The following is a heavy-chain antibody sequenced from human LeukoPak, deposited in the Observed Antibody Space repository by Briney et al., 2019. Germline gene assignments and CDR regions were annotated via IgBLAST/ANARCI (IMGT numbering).Heavy chain of an antibody. CDR2: IYTSGST. Sequence: PSETLSLTCTVSGGSISSYYWSWIRQPAGKGLEWIGRIYTSGSTNYNPSLKSRDTMSVDTSKNQFSLKLRSVTAADTAVYYCARGYNWGSPTRNFYYLDVWGKGTTVTVSS. D-gene: IGHD7-27*01. J-gene: IGHJ6*03. CDR3: ARGYNWGSPTRNFYYLDV. CDR1: GGSISSYY. V-gene: IGHV4-4*07.